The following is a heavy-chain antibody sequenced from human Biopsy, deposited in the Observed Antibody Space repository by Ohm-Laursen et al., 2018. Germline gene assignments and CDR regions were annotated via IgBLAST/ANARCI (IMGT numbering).Heavy chain of an antibody. J-gene: IGHJ6*02. Sequence: SLRLSCAASGFIFDDYTMHWVRQIPGKGLEWVSLISWDGSRTYYADSVRGRFTISRDNAKNCLYLQMNSLRTQDTALYYCARDGGVSYFGLDVWGLGTTATVSS. CDR2: ISWDGSRT. CDR3: ARDGGVSYFGLDV. V-gene: IGHV3-43*01. D-gene: IGHD3-16*01. CDR1: GFIFDDYT.